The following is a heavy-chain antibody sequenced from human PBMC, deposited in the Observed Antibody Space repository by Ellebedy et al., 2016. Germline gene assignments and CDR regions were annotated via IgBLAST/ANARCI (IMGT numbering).Heavy chain of an antibody. V-gene: IGHV3-7*01. Sequence: GESLKISCAASGFTFSSYWMSWVRQAPGKGLEWVANIKQDGSEKYYVDSVKGRFTISRDNAKNSLYLQMNSLRAEDTAVYYCARDIDYYGSGSLDYWGQGTLVTVSS. CDR3: ARDIDYYGSGSLDY. D-gene: IGHD3-10*01. J-gene: IGHJ4*02. CDR2: IKQDGSEK. CDR1: GFTFSSYW.